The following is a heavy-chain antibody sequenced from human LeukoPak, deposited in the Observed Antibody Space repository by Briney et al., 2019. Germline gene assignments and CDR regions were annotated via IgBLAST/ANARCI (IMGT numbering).Heavy chain of an antibody. J-gene: IGHJ3*02. CDR2: IFYSGST. D-gene: IGHD3-9*01. CDR1: GGSISGHH. CDR3: ARGQMPLYYDILTGRDAFDI. Sequence: SETLSLTCTVSGGSISGHHWSWIRQPPGKGLEWIGNIFYSGSTNYNPSLESRVTMAVDTSRNQFSLKLSSVTAADTAVYYCARGQMPLYYDILTGRDAFDIWGQGTMVTVSS. V-gene: IGHV4-59*11.